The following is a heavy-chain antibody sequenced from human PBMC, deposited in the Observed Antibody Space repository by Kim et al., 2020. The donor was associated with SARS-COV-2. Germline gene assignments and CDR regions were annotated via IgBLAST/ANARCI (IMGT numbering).Heavy chain of an antibody. J-gene: IGHJ4*02. CDR3: ARLYFSSGYCSGGSCYLDY. V-gene: IGHV4-59*08. D-gene: IGHD2-15*01. Sequence: KSRVTISVDTSKNQFSLKLSSVTAADTAVYYCARLYFSSGYCSGGSCYLDYWGQGTLVTVSS.